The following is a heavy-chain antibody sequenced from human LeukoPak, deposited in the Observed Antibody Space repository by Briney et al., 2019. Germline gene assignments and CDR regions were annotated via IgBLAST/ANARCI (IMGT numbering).Heavy chain of an antibody. CDR1: GFTFSNYW. J-gene: IGHJ3*02. CDR2: INSDGSST. CDR3: ARSGDLLWFGELNAFDI. Sequence: PGGSLRLSCAASGFTFSNYWMHWVRHAPGKGLVWVSRINSDGSSTSYADSVKGRFTISRDNAKNSLYLQMNSLRAEDTAVYYCARSGDLLWFGELNAFDIWGQGTMVTVSS. D-gene: IGHD3-10*01. V-gene: IGHV3-74*01.